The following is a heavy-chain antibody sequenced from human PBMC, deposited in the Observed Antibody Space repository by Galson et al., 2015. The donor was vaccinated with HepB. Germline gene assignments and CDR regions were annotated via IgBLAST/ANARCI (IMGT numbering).Heavy chain of an antibody. V-gene: IGHV4-4*07. CDR1: GGSISSYY. CDR3: AREPSSGWRPNWFDP. J-gene: IGHJ5*02. D-gene: IGHD6-19*01. CDR2: IYTSGST. Sequence: ETLSLTCTVSGGSISSYYWSWIRQPAGKGLEWIGRIYTSGSTNYNPSLKSRVTMSVDTSKNQFSLKLSSVTAADTAVYYCAREPSSGWRPNWFDPWGQGTLVTVSS.